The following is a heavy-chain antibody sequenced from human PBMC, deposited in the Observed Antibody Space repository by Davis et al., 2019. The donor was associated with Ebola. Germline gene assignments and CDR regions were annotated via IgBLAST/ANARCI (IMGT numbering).Heavy chain of an antibody. Sequence: GESLKISCAASGFTFSSYGMHWVRQAPGKGLEWVAVISYDGSNKYYADSVKGRFTISRDNSKNTLYLQMNSLRAEDTAVYYCAKEGYSYGWVDYWGQGTQVTVSS. D-gene: IGHD5-18*01. V-gene: IGHV3-30*18. CDR2: ISYDGSNK. J-gene: IGHJ4*02. CDR3: AKEGYSYGWVDY. CDR1: GFTFSSYG.